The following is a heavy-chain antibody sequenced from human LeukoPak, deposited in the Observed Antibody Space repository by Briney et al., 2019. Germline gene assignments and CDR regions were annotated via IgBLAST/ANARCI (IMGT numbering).Heavy chain of an antibody. D-gene: IGHD1-26*01. CDR1: GGSISSYY. CDR3: ARDPGSSLVTPLYYFDY. CDR2: IYTSGST. V-gene: IGHV4-4*07. J-gene: IGHJ4*02. Sequence: SETLSLTCTVSGGSISSYYWSWIRQPAGKGLEWIGCIYTSGSTNYNPSLKSRVTMSVDTSKNQFSLKLSSVTAADTAVYYCARDPGSSLVTPLYYFDYWGQGTLVTVSS.